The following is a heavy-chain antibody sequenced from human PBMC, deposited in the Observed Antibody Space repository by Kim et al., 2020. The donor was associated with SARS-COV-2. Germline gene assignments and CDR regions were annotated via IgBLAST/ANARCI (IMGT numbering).Heavy chain of an antibody. V-gene: IGHV3-33*01. CDR2: IWYDGSNK. CDR1: GFTFSSYG. CDR3: ARDIGYDSSGYFDY. D-gene: IGHD3-22*01. Sequence: GGSLRLSCVASGFTFSSYGMHWVRQAPGKGLEWVAVIWYDGSNKYYADSVKGRFTISRDNSKNTLYLQMNSLRAEDTAVYYCARDIGYDSSGYFDYWGQGTLVTVSS. J-gene: IGHJ4*02.